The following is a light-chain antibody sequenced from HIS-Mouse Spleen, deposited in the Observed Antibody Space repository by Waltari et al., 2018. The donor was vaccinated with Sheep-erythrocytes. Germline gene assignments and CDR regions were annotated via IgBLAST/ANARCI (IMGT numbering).Light chain of an antibody. V-gene: IGLV2-11*01. CDR3: CSYAGSYNHV. Sequence: QSALTQPRSVSGSPGQSVTISCTGTSSDVGGYNYFSWYQQHPGKAPKLMIYDVSKRPSGVPDRFSGSKSGNTASLTISWLQAEDEADYYCCSYAGSYNHVFATGTKVTVL. CDR1: SSDVGGYNY. J-gene: IGLJ1*01. CDR2: DVS.